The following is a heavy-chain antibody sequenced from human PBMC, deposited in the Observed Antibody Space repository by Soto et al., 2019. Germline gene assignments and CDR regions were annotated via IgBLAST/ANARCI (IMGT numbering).Heavy chain of an antibody. CDR2: VSGSSSYI. D-gene: IGHD4-17*01. V-gene: IGHV3-21*06. Sequence: GGSLRLSCEGSGFNFRNFNMTWVRQAPGKGLEWVSSVSGSSSYIYYADSVKGRFTVSRDNANNLVFLQMNGLRPEDTAMYYCARDLRGHYGPWGQGTMVTVSS. CDR3: ARDLRGHYGP. J-gene: IGHJ3*01. CDR1: GFNFRNFN.